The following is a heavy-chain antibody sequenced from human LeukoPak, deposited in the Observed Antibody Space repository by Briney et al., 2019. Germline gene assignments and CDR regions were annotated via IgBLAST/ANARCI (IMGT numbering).Heavy chain of an antibody. D-gene: IGHD6-19*01. V-gene: IGHV3-43*02. Sequence: GGSLRLSCAASGFTFDDYAMHWVCQAPGKGLEWVSLISGDGGSTYYADSVKGRFTISRDNSKNSLYLQMNSLRTEDTALYYCAKDRSSVKTHGMDVWGPGTTVSVSS. CDR1: GFTFDDYA. J-gene: IGHJ6*02. CDR3: AKDRSSVKTHGMDV. CDR2: ISGDGGST.